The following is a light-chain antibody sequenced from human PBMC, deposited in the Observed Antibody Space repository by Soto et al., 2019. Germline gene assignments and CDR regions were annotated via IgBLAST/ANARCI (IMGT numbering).Light chain of an antibody. CDR3: LYYGTSPRT. J-gene: IGKJ1*01. CDR2: GAS. V-gene: IGKV3-20*01. Sequence: EIVLTQSPGTLSLSPGERATLSCRATQSVSSTHLAWYQQKPGQAPRLLTYGASSRATGIPDRFSGSGSGTDFTLTISRLEGEDFAVYYCLYYGTSPRTFGQGTMVQIK. CDR1: QSVSSTH.